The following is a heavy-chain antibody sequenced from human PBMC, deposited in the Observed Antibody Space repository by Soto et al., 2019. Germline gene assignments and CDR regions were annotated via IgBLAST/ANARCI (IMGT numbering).Heavy chain of an antibody. CDR3: ARWIGGYFSSTGCYAFYY. V-gene: IGHV4-59*01. Sequence: PSETLSLTCTVSGGSISSYYWSWIRQPPGKGLEWIGYISYSGSTNYNPSLKSRVTISVDTSKNQFSLKLSSVTAADTAVYYCARWIGGYFSSTGCYAFYYCSLRALVTVSA. D-gene: IGHD2-2*01. J-gene: IGHJ4*01. CDR2: ISYSGST. CDR1: GGSISSYY.